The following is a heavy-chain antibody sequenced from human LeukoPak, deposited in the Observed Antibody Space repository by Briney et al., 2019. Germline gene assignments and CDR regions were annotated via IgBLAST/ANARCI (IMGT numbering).Heavy chain of an antibody. J-gene: IGHJ6*02. Sequence: PGGSLRLSCAASGFIVGHNYMTWVRQAPGKGLEWISVIYIDGTTYYADSVKGRFTISRDQANNTLYLQMNTLRDEDTAVYYCARHLGRPSYYGMDVWGQGTTVTVSS. V-gene: IGHV3-53*01. CDR3: ARHLGRPSYYGMDV. CDR2: IYIDGTT. D-gene: IGHD1-26*01. CDR1: GFIVGHNY.